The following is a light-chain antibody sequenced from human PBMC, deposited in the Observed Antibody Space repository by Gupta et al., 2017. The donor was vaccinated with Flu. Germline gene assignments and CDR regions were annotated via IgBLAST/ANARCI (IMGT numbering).Light chain of an antibody. CDR1: RPGNNNY. Sequence: EVVLTQSPASLSLFPGSRATPYCRASRPGNNNYVAWYQQRPGRSPRLLMYTASTRATGIPDRFSGSGSGTDFSLTISKVEPDDSAIYYCQQYGNTPRTFGQGTKVEIK. V-gene: IGKV3D-20*01. J-gene: IGKJ1*01. CDR2: TAS. CDR3: QQYGNTPRT.